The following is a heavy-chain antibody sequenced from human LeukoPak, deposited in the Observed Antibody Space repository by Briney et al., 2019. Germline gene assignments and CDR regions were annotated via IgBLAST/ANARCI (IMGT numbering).Heavy chain of an antibody. CDR2: IDSDGSTT. V-gene: IGHV3-74*03. J-gene: IGHJ4*02. CDR3: VRGTSSRFDY. Sequence: GGSLRLSCAASGFTFSNCWMHWVRQAPGKGLEWVSRIDSDGSTTKYADSVKGRFTISRDNAKNTLYLQMNSLRAEDTAVYYCVRGTSSRFDYWGQGTLVTVSS. D-gene: IGHD2-2*01. CDR1: GFTFSNCW.